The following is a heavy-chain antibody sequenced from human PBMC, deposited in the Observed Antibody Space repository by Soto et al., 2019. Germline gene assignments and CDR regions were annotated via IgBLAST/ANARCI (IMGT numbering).Heavy chain of an antibody. D-gene: IGHD3-10*01. J-gene: IGHJ6*02. CDR2: ISAYNGNT. Sequence: GASVKVSCKASGYTFTSYGISWVRQAPGQGLEWMGWISAYNGNTNYAQKLQGRVTMTTDTSTSTAYMELRSLRSDDTAVYHCARGRYYGSGSYPNPSGMDVWGQGTTVTVSS. CDR3: ARGRYYGSGSYPNPSGMDV. CDR1: GYTFTSYG. V-gene: IGHV1-18*04.